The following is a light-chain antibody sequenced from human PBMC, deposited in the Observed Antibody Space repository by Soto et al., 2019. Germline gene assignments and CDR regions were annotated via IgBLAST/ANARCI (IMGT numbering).Light chain of an antibody. CDR2: GAS. Sequence: EIVMTQSPATLPVSPGERATLSCRASQSVSSNLAWYQQKPGQAPRLLIYGASTRATGIPARFSGSGSGTEFTLTISSLQSEDFAVYYCQQYNNWPPKWTFGQGTKVEIK. CDR3: QQYNNWPPKWT. J-gene: IGKJ1*01. CDR1: QSVSSN. V-gene: IGKV3-15*01.